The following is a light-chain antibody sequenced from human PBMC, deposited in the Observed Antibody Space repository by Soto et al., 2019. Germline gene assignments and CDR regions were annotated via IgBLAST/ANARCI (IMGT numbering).Light chain of an antibody. CDR2: STS. V-gene: IGLV7-43*01. J-gene: IGLJ2*01. CDR3: LLYYGGVRV. CDR1: TGAVTSTYY. Sequence: QAVVTQEPSLTVSPGGTVTLTFASNTGAVTSTYYPNWFQQKPGQAPRSLIYSTSKKHSWTPARFSGSLLGGKAALTLSGAQPEDEADYYCLLYYGGVRVFGGGTKLTVL.